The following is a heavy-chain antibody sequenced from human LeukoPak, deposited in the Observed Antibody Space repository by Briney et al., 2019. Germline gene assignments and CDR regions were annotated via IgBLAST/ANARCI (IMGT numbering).Heavy chain of an antibody. CDR2: INHSGST. D-gene: IGHD3-16*01. CDR1: GGSFSGYY. Sequence: SETLSLTCAVYGGSFSGYYWSWIRQPPGKGLEWIGEINHSGSTNYNPSLKSRVTISVDTSKNQFSLKLSSETAADTAVYYCARGASYNYYYGMDVWGQGTTVTVSS. J-gene: IGHJ6*02. V-gene: IGHV4-34*01. CDR3: ARGASYNYYYGMDV.